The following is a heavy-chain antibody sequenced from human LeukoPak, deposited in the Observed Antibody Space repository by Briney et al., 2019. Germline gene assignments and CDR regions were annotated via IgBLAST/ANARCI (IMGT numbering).Heavy chain of an antibody. J-gene: IGHJ3*02. V-gene: IGHV5-51*01. CDR3: ARHRGPYSSGWTWNAFDI. D-gene: IGHD6-19*01. CDR2: IYPGDSDT. CDR1: GYSFTNYW. Sequence: GESLNLSFKGSGYSFTNYWIGWVREMPGKGLEWMGIIYPGDSDTRYSPSFQGQVTISADKSISTAYLQWSSLKASDTAMYYCARHRGPYSSGWTWNAFDIWGKETLATVSS.